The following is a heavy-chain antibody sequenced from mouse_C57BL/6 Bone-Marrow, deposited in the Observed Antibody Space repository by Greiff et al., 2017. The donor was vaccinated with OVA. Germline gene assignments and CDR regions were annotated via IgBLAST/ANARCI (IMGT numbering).Heavy chain of an antibody. J-gene: IGHJ3*01. Sequence: VQLQQSGAELVRPGSSVKLSCKASGYTFTSYWMHWVKQRPIQGLEWIGNIDPSDSETHYNQKFKDKATLTVDKSSSTAYMQLSSLTSEDSAVYYCARYSHYYGSSYVSWFAYWGQGTLVTVSA. CDR3: ARYSHYYGSSYVSWFAY. V-gene: IGHV1-52*01. CDR2: IDPSDSET. CDR1: GYTFTSYW. D-gene: IGHD1-1*01.